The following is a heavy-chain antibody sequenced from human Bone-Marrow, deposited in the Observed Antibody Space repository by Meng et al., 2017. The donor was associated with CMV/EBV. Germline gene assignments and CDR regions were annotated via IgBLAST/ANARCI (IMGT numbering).Heavy chain of an antibody. CDR1: GYTFTGYY. V-gene: IGHV1-2*02. J-gene: IGHJ3*02. Sequence: ASVKVSCKASGYTFTGYYMHWVRKAPGQGLEWMGWINPNSGGTNYAQKFQGRVTMTRDTSISTAYMELSRLRSNDTAVYYCAILGGITIIVVTFAIWIQGPRVTFSS. CDR3: AILGGITIIVVTFAI. CDR2: INPNSGGT. D-gene: IGHD3-22*01.